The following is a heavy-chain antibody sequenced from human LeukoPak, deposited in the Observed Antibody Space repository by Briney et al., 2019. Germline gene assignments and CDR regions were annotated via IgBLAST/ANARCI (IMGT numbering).Heavy chain of an antibody. V-gene: IGHV3-7*01. D-gene: IGHD6-19*01. CDR2: IKQDGSEK. Sequence: GGSLRLSCAASGFTFSGYWMSWVRQAPGKGLEWVANIKQDGSEKYYVDSVKGRFTISRDNAKNSLYLQMNSLRAEDTAVYYCASWGAVAGNFGYWGQGTLVTVSS. CDR1: GFTFSGYW. J-gene: IGHJ4*02. CDR3: ASWGAVAGNFGY.